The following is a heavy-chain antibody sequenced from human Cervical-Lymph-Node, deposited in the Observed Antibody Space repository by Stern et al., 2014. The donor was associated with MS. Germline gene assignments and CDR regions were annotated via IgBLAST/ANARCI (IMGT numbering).Heavy chain of an antibody. CDR3: ARLRVGDITRDY. CDR2: INTKTGVP. J-gene: IGHJ4*02. Sequence: MQLVQSGSELKKPGASVKISCKTSGYTFTDYGINWVRQAPGQGLEWMGWINTKTGVPTYAQAFTGRFLFSFDTSVSTAYLHISSLKADDTAVYYCARLRVGDITRDYWGQGTLVIVS. D-gene: IGHD1-26*01. CDR1: GYTFTDYG. V-gene: IGHV7-4-1*02.